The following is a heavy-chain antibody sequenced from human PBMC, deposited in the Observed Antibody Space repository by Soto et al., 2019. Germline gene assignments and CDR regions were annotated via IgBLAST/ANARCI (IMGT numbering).Heavy chain of an antibody. D-gene: IGHD6-13*01. CDR2: ISYDGSNK. CDR3: AKAHDLYSSSWQDSFDI. J-gene: IGHJ3*02. CDR1: GFTFSSYG. Sequence: QVQLVESGGGVVQPGRSLRLSCAASGFTFSSYGMHWVRQAPGKGLEWVAVISYDGSNKYYADSVKGRFTVSRDNSKNTLYVQMNSLRAEDTAVYYCAKAHDLYSSSWQDSFDIWGQGTMVTVSS. V-gene: IGHV3-30*18.